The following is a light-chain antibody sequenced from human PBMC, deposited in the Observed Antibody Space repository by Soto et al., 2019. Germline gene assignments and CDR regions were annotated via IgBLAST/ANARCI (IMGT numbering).Light chain of an antibody. J-gene: IGKJ5*01. CDR2: LGS. CDR3: MQALQTPTRA. CDR1: QSLLHSNGYNY. V-gene: IGKV2-28*01. Sequence: DIVMTQSPLSLPVTPGEPASISCRSSQSLLHSNGYNYLDWYLQKPGQSPQLLIYLGSNRASGVPDRFSGSGSGTDFTLKISRVEAEDVGVNYCMQALQTPTRAFGQGTRLEIK.